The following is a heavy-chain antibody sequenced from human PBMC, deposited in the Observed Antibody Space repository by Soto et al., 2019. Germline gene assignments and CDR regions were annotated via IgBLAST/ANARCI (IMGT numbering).Heavy chain of an antibody. V-gene: IGHV1-18*01. J-gene: IGHJ3*02. D-gene: IGHD2-15*01. CDR3: ARRSPHCSGGSCYSQQDAFDI. CDR2: ISAYNGNT. Sequence: ASVKVSCKASGYTFTSYGISWVRQAPGQGLEWMGWISAYNGNTNYAQKLQGRVTMTTDTSTSTAYMELRSLRSDDTAVYYCARRSPHCSGGSCYSQQDAFDIWGQGTMVTV. CDR1: GYTFTSYG.